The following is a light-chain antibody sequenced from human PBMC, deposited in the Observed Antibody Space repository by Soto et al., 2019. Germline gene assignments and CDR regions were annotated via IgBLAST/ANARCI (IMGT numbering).Light chain of an antibody. J-gene: IGKJ4*01. CDR1: QSVLYSSNNKNY. CDR3: QQYYSTPA. V-gene: IGKV4-1*01. Sequence: DIVMTQSPDSLAVSLGDRATINCKSSQSVLYSSNNKNYLAWYQQKPGQPPKLLIYWASTRESGVPDRFSGSGSGTDFTLTISSLQAEDVAVYYCQQYYSTPAFGGGTKVDIK. CDR2: WAS.